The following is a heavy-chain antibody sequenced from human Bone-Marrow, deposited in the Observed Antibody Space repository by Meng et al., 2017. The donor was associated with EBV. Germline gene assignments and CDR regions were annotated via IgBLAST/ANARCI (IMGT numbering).Heavy chain of an antibody. CDR2: INHSGST. CDR3: ARPPTGRGSYLDY. Sequence: LFTPSLTLSLTCAVYGGFFVVYSWRWIRQPPGKGLEWIGEINHSGSTNYNPSLKSRVPRSVDTSKNQFSLKLSSVTAADTAVYYCARPPTGRGSYLDYWGQGTLVTVSS. D-gene: IGHD3-16*01. J-gene: IGHJ4*02. CDR1: GGFFVVYS. V-gene: IGHV4-34*01.